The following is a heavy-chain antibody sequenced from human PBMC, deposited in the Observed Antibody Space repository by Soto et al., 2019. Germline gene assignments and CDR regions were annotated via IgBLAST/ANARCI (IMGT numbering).Heavy chain of an antibody. CDR2: INAGNGNT. V-gene: IGHV1-3*01. Sequence: ASVKVSCKASGYTFTSYAMHWVRQAPGQRLEWMGWINAGNGNTKYSQKFQGRVTITRDTSASTAYMELSSLRSEDTAVYYCARCEVSGDPGLAVYYYSYYGMDVWGQGITVTVSS. CDR3: ARCEVSGDPGLAVYYYSYYGMDV. J-gene: IGHJ6*02. D-gene: IGHD3-16*01. CDR1: GYTFTSYA.